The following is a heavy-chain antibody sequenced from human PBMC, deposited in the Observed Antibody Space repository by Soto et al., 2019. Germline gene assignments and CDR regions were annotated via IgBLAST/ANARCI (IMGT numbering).Heavy chain of an antibody. D-gene: IGHD5-12*01. CDR2: ISYDGSNK. V-gene: IGHV3-30*18. CDR1: GFTFSSYG. Sequence: GGSLRLSCAASGFTFSSYGMHWVRQAPGKGLEWVAVISYDGSNKYYADSVKGRFTISRDNSKNTLYLQMNSLRAEDTAVYYCAKSPPTVATILYFDYWGQGTLVTVSS. J-gene: IGHJ4*02. CDR3: AKSPPTVATILYFDY.